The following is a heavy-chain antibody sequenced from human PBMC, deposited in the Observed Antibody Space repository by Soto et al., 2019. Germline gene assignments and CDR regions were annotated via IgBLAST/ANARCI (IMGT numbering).Heavy chain of an antibody. CDR2: IKSDETTT. CDR3: ARGLYLAYGQDY. CDR1: GFTFTNYW. D-gene: IGHD4-17*01. Sequence: EVQLVESGGGLVQPGGSLRLSCAASGFTFTNYWMHWVRQVPVKGPEWVSRIKSDETTTDYADSVKGRFTISRDNAKNTVYLQMSSLRAEDTAVYYCARGLYLAYGQDYWGQGILVTVSP. J-gene: IGHJ4*02. V-gene: IGHV3-74*01.